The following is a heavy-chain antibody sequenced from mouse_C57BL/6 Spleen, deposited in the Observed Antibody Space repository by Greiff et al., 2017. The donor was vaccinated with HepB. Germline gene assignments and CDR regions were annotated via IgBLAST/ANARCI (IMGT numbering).Heavy chain of an antibody. Sequence: EVQLQQSGPELVKPGASVKISCKASGYTFTDYYMNWVKQSHGKSLEWIGDINPNNGGTSYNQKFKGKATLTVDKSSSTAYMELRSLTSEDSAVYYCAGLSAWFAYWGQGTLVTVSA. CDR1: GYTFTDYY. CDR2: INPNNGGT. V-gene: IGHV1-26*01. J-gene: IGHJ3*01. CDR3: AGLSAWFAY.